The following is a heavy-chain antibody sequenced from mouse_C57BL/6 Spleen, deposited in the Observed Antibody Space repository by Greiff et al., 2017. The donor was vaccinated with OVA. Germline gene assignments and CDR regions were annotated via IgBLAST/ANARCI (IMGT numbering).Heavy chain of an antibody. V-gene: IGHV1-52*01. CDR3: ARGNPWFAY. CDR1: GYTFTSYW. CDR2: IDPSDSET. D-gene: IGHD2-1*01. J-gene: IGHJ3*01. Sequence: QVHVKQPGAELVRPGSSVKLSCKASGYTFTSYWMHWVKQRPIQGLEWIGNIDPSDSETHYNQKFKDKATLTVDKSSSTAYMQLSSLTSEDSAVYYCARGNPWFAYWGQGTLVTVSA.